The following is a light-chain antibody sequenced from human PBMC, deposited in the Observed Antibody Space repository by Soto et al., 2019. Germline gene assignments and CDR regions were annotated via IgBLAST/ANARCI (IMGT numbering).Light chain of an antibody. CDR1: SGSVSITFY. CDR3: VLYMGSGSDV. V-gene: IGLV8-61*01. Sequence: QAVVTQEPSFSVSPGGTVTLTCGLSSGSVSITFYPTWYQQTPGQAPRTLIYSTNTRSSGVPDRFSGSILGNKAALTITGAQADDESDYYCVLYMGSGSDVFGTGTKVTVL. J-gene: IGLJ1*01. CDR2: STN.